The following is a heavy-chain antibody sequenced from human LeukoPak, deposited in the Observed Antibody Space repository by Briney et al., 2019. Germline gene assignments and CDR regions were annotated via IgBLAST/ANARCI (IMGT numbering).Heavy chain of an antibody. J-gene: IGHJ4*02. CDR2: ISGSGGST. Sequence: GGSLRLSCAASGFTFSSYAMSWVRQAPGKGLEWVSAISGSGGSTYYADSVKGRFTISRDNSKNTLYLQVNSLRAEDTAVYYCAKNRGGENACLDYWGQGTLVTVSS. D-gene: IGHD7-27*01. CDR3: AKNRGGENACLDY. CDR1: GFTFSSYA. V-gene: IGHV3-23*01.